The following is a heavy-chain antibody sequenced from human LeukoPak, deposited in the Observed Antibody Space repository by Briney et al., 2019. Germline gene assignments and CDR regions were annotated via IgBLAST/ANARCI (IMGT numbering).Heavy chain of an antibody. D-gene: IGHD5-12*01. CDR2: ISSSSSTI. V-gene: IGHV3-48*01. Sequence: PGGSLRLSCAASGFTFSSYSMNWVRQAPGKGLEWVSYISSSSSTIYYADSVKGRFTISRDNAKNSLYLQMNSLRAEDTAVYYCARNLGGVATDFDYWGQGTLVTVSS. CDR3: ARNLGGVATDFDY. J-gene: IGHJ4*02. CDR1: GFTFSSYS.